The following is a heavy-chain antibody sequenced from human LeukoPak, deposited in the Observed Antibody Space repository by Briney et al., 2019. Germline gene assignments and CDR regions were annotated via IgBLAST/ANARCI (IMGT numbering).Heavy chain of an antibody. Sequence: PSETLSLTCTVSGGSISSYYWSWIRQPPGKGLEWIGYIYYSGSTNYNPSLKSRVTISVDTSKNQFSLKLSSVTAADTAVYYCASGWFGLRGAFDIWGQGTMVTVSS. J-gene: IGHJ3*02. CDR3: ASGWFGLRGAFDI. V-gene: IGHV4-59*08. D-gene: IGHD3-10*01. CDR1: GGSISSYY. CDR2: IYYSGST.